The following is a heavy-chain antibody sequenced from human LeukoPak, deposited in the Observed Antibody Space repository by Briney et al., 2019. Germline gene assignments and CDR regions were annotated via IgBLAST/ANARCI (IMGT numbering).Heavy chain of an antibody. J-gene: IGHJ6*03. Sequence: VASVKVSCKASGYTFTGYYMHWVRQAPGQGLEWMGWINPNSGGTNYAQKFQGRVTMTRDTSISTAYMELSRLRSDDTAVYYCASTRDINYYGSGSYSFYYYYYMDVWGKGTTVTISS. CDR1: GYTFTGYY. CDR2: INPNSGGT. D-gene: IGHD3-10*01. V-gene: IGHV1-2*02. CDR3: ASTRDINYYGSGSYSFYYYYYMDV.